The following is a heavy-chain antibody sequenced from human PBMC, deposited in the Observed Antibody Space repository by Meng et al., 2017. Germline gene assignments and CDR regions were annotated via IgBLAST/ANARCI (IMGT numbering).Heavy chain of an antibody. J-gene: IGHJ4*02. V-gene: IGHV3-30*01. Sequence: GGPLRLPCAASGFTFSSYAMHWVRQAPGKGLEWVAVISYDGSNKYYADSVKGRFTISRDNSKNTLYLQMNSLRAEDTAVYYCARDSFRITMIVVVITGPDYWGQGTLVTVSS. CDR3: ARDSFRITMIVVVITGPDY. D-gene: IGHD3-22*01. CDR1: GFTFSSYA. CDR2: ISYDGSNK.